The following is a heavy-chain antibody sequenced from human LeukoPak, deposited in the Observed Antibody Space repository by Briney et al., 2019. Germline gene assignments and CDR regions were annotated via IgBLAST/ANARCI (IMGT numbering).Heavy chain of an antibody. CDR3: ARDGLSYTNPNNWFDP. V-gene: IGHV1-18*04. CDR2: ISAYNGDT. D-gene: IGHD2-2*02. CDR1: GYTFSGYY. Sequence: ASVKVSCKASGYTFSGYYMHWVRQAPGQGLEWMGWISAYNGDTNYAQNLQGRVTMTTDTSTDTAYMELRSLRSDDTAVYYCARDGLSYTNPNNWFDPWGQGTLVTVSS. J-gene: IGHJ5*02.